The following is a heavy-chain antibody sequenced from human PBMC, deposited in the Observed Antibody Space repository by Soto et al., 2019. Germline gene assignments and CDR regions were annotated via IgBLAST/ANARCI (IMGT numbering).Heavy chain of an antibody. D-gene: IGHD2-15*01. CDR3: ARDAHGGNYYYYGMDV. V-gene: IGHV1-2*04. J-gene: IGHJ6*02. Sequence: GASVKVSCKASGYTFTGYYMHWVRQAPGQGLEWMGWINPNSGGTNYAQKFQGWVTMTRDTSISTAYMEPSRLRSDDTAVYYCARDAHGGNYYYYGMDVWGQGTTVTVSS. CDR2: INPNSGGT. CDR1: GYTFTGYY.